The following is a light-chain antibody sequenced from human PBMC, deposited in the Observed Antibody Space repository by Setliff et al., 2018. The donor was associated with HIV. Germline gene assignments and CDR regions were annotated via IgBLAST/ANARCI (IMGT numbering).Light chain of an antibody. CDR2: QAS. V-gene: IGLV2-23*01. Sequence: QSVLAQPASVSGPPGQSITISCTGTSGDVGRYNLVSWYQQQPGKPPKLMIYQASKRPSGVPNRFSGSKSGNTASLTISGLQAEDEADYYCCSNTGSNTYVFGTGTKVTVL. J-gene: IGLJ1*01. CDR3: CSNTGSNTYV. CDR1: SGDVGRYNL.